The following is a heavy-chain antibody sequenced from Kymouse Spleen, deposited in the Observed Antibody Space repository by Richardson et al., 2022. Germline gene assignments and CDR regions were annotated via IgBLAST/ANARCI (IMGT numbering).Heavy chain of an antibody. Sequence: EVQLVESGGGLVQPGGSLKLSCAASGFTFSGSAMHWVRQASGKGLEWVGRIRSKANSYATAYAASVKGRFTISRDDSKNTAYLQMNSLKTEDTAVYYCTRPDNWNYWRYWGQGTLVTVSS. D-gene: IGHD1-7*01. CDR3: TRPDNWNYWRY. V-gene: IGHV3-73*02. CDR2: IRSKANSYAT. J-gene: IGHJ4*02. CDR1: GFTFSGSA.